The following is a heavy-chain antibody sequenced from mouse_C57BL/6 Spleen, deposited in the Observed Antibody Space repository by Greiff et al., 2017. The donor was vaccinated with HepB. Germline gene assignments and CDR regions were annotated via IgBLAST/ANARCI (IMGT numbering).Heavy chain of an antibody. D-gene: IGHD2-1*01. CDR2: IHPNSGST. CDR1: GYTFTSYW. V-gene: IGHV1-64*01. J-gene: IGHJ2*01. CDR3: ARHPYYYGNYGADY. Sequence: QVQLQQPGAELVKPGASVKLSCKASGYTFTSYWMHWVKQRPGQGLEWIGMIHPNSGSTNYNEKFKSKATLTVDKSSSTAYMQLSSLTSEDSAVYYCARHPYYYGNYGADYWGQGTTLTVSS.